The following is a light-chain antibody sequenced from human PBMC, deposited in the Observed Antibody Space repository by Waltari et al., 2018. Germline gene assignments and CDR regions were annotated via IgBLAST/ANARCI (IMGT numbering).Light chain of an antibody. CDR3: QQSYT. J-gene: IGKJ4*01. CDR1: QSISEY. Sequence: DIQMTQSPSSLSASVGEKVTITCRASQSISEYLNWYQQKPGKAPKLLIYGAYSLQSGVPSRFIGSGSGTDFTLSITSLQPEDSATYYCQQSYTFGGGTKVEIK. V-gene: IGKV1-39*01. CDR2: GAY.